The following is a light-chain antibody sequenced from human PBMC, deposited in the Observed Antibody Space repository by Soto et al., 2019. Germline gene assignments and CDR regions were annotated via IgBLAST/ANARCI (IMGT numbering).Light chain of an antibody. CDR2: VAS. Sequence: ENVLTQSPGTLSLSPGERATLSCRASQSVNSNYLAWYQQKPGQAPRLLISVASSRATGIPDRFSGSGSGTDFTLTISRLESEDFAVYYCQKYGSSPPITFGQGTRLEIK. CDR1: QSVNSNY. CDR3: QKYGSSPPIT. V-gene: IGKV3-20*01. J-gene: IGKJ5*01.